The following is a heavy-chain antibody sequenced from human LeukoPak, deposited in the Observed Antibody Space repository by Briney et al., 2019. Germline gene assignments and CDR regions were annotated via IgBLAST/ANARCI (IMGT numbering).Heavy chain of an antibody. CDR3: VRGCGRASCPYYFDF. Sequence: GGSLRLSCAASGFTFSSYWMSWVRQAPGKGLEWVATIRQDGSEKHYVDSVEGRFTVSRDNAENSLHLQMSNLSAEDTAIYYCVRGCGRASCPYYFDFWGQGALVTVSS. J-gene: IGHJ4*02. V-gene: IGHV3-7*03. CDR1: GFTFSSYW. CDR2: IRQDGSEK. D-gene: IGHD2-21*01.